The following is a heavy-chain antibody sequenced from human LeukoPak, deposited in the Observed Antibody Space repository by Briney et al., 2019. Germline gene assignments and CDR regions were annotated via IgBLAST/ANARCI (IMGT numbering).Heavy chain of an antibody. CDR1: GFTVSNNY. D-gene: IGHD2-2*01. V-gene: IGHV3-53*01. J-gene: IGHJ3*02. Sequence: PGGSLRLSCAAFGFTVSNNYMSWVRQAPGKGLEWVSVIYSGGSTYYADSVKGRFTISRDNSKNTLYLQMNSLRAEDTAVYYCARDGVVPAAVGAFDIWGQGTMVTVSS. CDR2: IYSGGST. CDR3: ARDGVVPAAVGAFDI.